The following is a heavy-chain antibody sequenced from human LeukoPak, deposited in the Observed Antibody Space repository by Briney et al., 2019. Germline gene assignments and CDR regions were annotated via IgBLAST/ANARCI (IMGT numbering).Heavy chain of an antibody. CDR3: ARDRDSRGYYYPY. D-gene: IGHD3-22*01. CDR1: GFTFSIYD. J-gene: IGHJ4*02. V-gene: IGHV3-13*01. Sequence: PGGSLRLSCAASGFTFSIYDMHWVRQATGEGLEWVSGIGTNGDTYYSGSVKGRFTISRDDAKNSLYLRMNSLRAEDTAVYYCARDRDSRGYYYPYWGQGTLVTVSS. CDR2: IGTNGDT.